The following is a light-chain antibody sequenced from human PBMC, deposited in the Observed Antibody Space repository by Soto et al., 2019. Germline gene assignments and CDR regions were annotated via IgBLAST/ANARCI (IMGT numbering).Light chain of an antibody. CDR1: HSVSSW. V-gene: IGKV1-5*01. J-gene: IGKJ2*03. Sequence: DIQMTQSPSNLSASVGDRVTITCRASHSVSSWLAWYQQKPGKAPKLLIYDASSLENEVSSRFSGSGSGTEFTLTISSLQPEDSATYFCQQYNSYLYSFGQGTKLEIK. CDR2: DAS. CDR3: QQYNSYLYS.